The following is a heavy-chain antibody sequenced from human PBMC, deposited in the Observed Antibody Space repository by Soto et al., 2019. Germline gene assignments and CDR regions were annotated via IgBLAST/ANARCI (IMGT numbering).Heavy chain of an antibody. CDR2: VYYNGIT. J-gene: IGHJ4*02. D-gene: IGHD7-27*01. CDR1: GGSINNHY. Sequence: QVQLQESGPGLVKPSETLSLTCTVSGGSINNHYWSWIRQPPGKGLEWLGYVYYNGITNYNPSLKSRVTMSVDTSKNQVSLNLTSLTAADTATYYCARANWYSEYWDQGIPVTVSS. V-gene: IGHV4-59*11. CDR3: ARANWYSEY.